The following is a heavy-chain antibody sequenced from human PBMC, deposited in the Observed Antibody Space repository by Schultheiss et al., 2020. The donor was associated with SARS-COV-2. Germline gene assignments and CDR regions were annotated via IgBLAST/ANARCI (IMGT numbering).Heavy chain of an antibody. V-gene: IGHV4-30-4*08. CDR1: GASIGSGHYY. J-gene: IGHJ5*02. CDR3: ASSYSNYAGKSWFDP. D-gene: IGHD4-11*01. CDR2: IYYSGST. Sequence: LSLTCTVSGASIGSGHYYWTWIRQHPGKGLEYIGYIYYSGSTYYNPSLKSRVTISVDTSKNQFSLKLSSVTAADTAVYYCASSYSNYAGKSWFDPWGQGTLVTVSS.